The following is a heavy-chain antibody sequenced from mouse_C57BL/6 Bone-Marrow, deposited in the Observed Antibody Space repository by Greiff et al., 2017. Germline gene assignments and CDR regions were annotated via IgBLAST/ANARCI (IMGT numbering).Heavy chain of an antibody. CDR1: GYTFTSYW. CDR2: IDPNSGGT. J-gene: IGHJ2*01. Sequence: VQLQQPGAELVKPGASVTLSCKASGYTFTSYWMHWVQPRPGRGLAWIGRIDPNSGGTKYNEKFKSKAPLTVDKPSSTAYMQLSSLTSEDSAVYYGARNGSSQYYFDYWGQGTTLTVSS. V-gene: IGHV1-72*01. CDR3: ARNGSSQYYFDY. D-gene: IGHD1-1*01.